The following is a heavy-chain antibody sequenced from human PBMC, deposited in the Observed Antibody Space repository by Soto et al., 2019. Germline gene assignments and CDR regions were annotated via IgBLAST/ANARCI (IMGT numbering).Heavy chain of an antibody. D-gene: IGHD4-17*01. CDR1: GCSISNYY. J-gene: IGHJ4*02. CDR3: ARRSGASFDD. CDR2: IFYSGST. V-gene: IGHV4-59*01. Sequence: PSETLSLTCTVSGCSISNYYWSWIRQPPGRGLEWIGHIFYSGSTNYNPALKSRVTISVDTSKNQFSLKLSSVTAADTAVYYCARRSGASFDDWGQPILVTVPS.